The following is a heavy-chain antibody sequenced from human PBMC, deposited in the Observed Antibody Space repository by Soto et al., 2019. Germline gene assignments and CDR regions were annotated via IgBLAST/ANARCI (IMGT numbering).Heavy chain of an antibody. V-gene: IGHV1-69*06. CDR3: TRRGRQSANWFDP. CDR2: IIPMSGRP. Sequence: QVQLVQSGADVKTPGSSVKVSCKASGGTFNSFSIDWVRQAPGQGLEWMGGIIPMSGRPNYAQRFQGRVTFSADKSTTTVYMEVNSLTYEDTAVYYCTRRGRQSANWFDPWGQGTLVTVSS. CDR1: GGTFNSFS. J-gene: IGHJ5*02.